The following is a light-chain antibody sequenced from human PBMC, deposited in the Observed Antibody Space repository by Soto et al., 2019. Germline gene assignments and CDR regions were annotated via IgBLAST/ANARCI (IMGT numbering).Light chain of an antibody. CDR2: AAS. Sequence: DIQMTQSPSSLSASVGDRVTITCRASQSISSNLNWYQKKPGKDPKLLIYAASSLQSGVPSRFSGGGSGTDFNLTISSLQTEDFATYSCQQSYSTTLTFGGGTKVDIK. V-gene: IGKV1-39*01. CDR3: QQSYSTTLT. CDR1: QSISSN. J-gene: IGKJ4*01.